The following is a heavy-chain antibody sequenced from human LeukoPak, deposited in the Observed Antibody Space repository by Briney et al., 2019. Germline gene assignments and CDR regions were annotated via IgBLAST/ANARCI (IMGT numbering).Heavy chain of an antibody. J-gene: IGHJ4*02. Sequence: GASVKVSCKASGYTLSGDGISWVRQAPGQGLEWVGWITTYNGDKKYSEKFQGRVTMTIDTSTSTYYMEMTSLRPDDTAIYYCARDCSNGVCYPRDYWGQGTLVSVST. CDR2: ITTYNGDK. V-gene: IGHV1-18*01. CDR1: GYTLSGDG. CDR3: ARDCSNGVCYPRDY. D-gene: IGHD2-21*01.